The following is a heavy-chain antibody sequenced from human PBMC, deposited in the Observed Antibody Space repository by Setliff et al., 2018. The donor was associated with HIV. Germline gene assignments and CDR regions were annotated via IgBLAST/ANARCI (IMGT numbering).Heavy chain of an antibody. Sequence: GASVKVSCKASGYTFTSYGISWVRQAPGQGLEWMGWISAYNGNTNYAQKPQGRVTMTTDTSTSTAYMELRSLRSDDTAVYYCARDSLPYSSGPLHYYYYMDVWGKGTTVTVS. V-gene: IGHV1-18*01. CDR3: ARDSLPYSSGPLHYYYYMDV. CDR1: GYTFTSYG. D-gene: IGHD6-19*01. J-gene: IGHJ6*03. CDR2: ISAYNGNT.